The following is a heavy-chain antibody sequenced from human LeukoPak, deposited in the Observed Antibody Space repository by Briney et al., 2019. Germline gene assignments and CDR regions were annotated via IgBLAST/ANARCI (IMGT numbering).Heavy chain of an antibody. J-gene: IGHJ4*02. CDR2: ISWNSGSI. CDR1: GFSFDDYA. CDR3: AKGGGWRFLEWFFDY. D-gene: IGHD3-3*01. V-gene: IGHV3-9*03. Sequence: PGGSLRLSCAASGFSFDDYAMHWVRQAPGKGLEWVSGISWNSGSIGYADSVKGRFTISRDNAKNSLYLQMNSLRAEDMALYYCAKGGGWRFLEWFFDYWGQGTLVTVSS.